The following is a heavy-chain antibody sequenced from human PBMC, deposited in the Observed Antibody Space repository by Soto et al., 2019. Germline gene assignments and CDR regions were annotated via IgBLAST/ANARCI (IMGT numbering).Heavy chain of an antibody. CDR1: GLTFTDYY. Sequence: GGSLRLSCAVSGLTFTDYYMTWILQAPGKGLEWLSYISSGGTTIYYADSVKGRFTISRDNVKNLVYLQMNSLRAEDTAVYYCASPPGYWGQGTPVTVS. J-gene: IGHJ4*02. CDR3: ASPPGY. V-gene: IGHV3-11*01. CDR2: ISSGGTTI.